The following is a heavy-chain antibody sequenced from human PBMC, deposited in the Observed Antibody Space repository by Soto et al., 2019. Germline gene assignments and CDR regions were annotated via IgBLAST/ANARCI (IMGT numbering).Heavy chain of an antibody. CDR2: IIPIFGTA. V-gene: IGHV1-69*13. CDR1: GGTFSSYA. Sequence: GASVKVSCKASGGTFSSYAISWVRQAPGQGLEWMGGIIPIFGTANYAQKYKGRVTITADESTSTAYMELSSLRFEDTAVYYCARDPLRSWFDPWGQGTLVTVSS. J-gene: IGHJ5*02. CDR3: ARDPLRSWFDP.